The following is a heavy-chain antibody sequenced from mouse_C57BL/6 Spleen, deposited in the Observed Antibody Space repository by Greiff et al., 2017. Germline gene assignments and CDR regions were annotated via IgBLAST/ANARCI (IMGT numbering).Heavy chain of an antibody. CDR2: FYPGSGST. D-gene: IGHD1-1*01. V-gene: IGHV1-55*01. CDR1: GYTFTSYW. Sequence: QVQLQQPGAELVKPGASVKMSCKASGYTFTSYWITWVKQRPGHGLEWIGDFYPGSGSTNYHEKFKSKATLTVDTSSSTAYMQLSSLTSDDSAVYYGASITTVVADWYFDVWGTGTTVTVSS. CDR3: ASITTVVADWYFDV. J-gene: IGHJ1*03.